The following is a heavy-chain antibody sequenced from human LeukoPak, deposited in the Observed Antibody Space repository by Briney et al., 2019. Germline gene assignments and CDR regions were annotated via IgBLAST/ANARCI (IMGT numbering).Heavy chain of an antibody. D-gene: IGHD2-15*01. V-gene: IGHV3-11*01. CDR1: GFIFSYYY. CDR2: LSSSGSTI. Sequence: GGSLRLSCAASGFIFSYYYMSWIRQAPGKGLEWGSYLSSSGSTIYYADSVKGRFTISRDNTKNSLYLQMNSLRAEDTAVYYCARAPEELCSGGSCHYYYYGMDVWGQGTTVTVSS. CDR3: ARAPEELCSGGSCHYYYYGMDV. J-gene: IGHJ6*02.